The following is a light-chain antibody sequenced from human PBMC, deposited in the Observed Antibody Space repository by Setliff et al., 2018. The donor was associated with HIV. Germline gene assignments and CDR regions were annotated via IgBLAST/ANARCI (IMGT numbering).Light chain of an antibody. Sequence: QSVLTQPASVSGSPGQSITISCTGTSSDVGSYNLVSWYQQHPSKAPKVMIYEVTKRPSGVSNRFSGSKSGNAASLTISGLQAEDEADYYCCSYAGSSTFPYVFGTGTKVTVL. CDR2: EVT. CDR3: CSYAGSSTFPYV. CDR1: SSDVGSYNL. J-gene: IGLJ1*01. V-gene: IGLV2-23*02.